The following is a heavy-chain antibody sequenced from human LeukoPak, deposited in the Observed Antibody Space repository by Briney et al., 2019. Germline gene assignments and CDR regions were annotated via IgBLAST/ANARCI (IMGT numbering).Heavy chain of an antibody. CDR3: AIEQWELKS. Sequence: GSPRLSCAASGFTFYNSGMGWVRQAPGKGLEWVSAISGSGGITYYADSVKGRFTISRDVSKNTLYLQMNSLKAEDTAVYYCAIEQWELKSWGQGTLVTVSS. D-gene: IGHD1-26*01. J-gene: IGHJ5*02. V-gene: IGHV3-23*01. CDR1: GFTFYNSG. CDR2: ISGSGGIT.